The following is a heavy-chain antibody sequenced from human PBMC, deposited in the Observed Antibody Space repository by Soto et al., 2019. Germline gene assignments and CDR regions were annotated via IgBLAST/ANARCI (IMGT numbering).Heavy chain of an antibody. CDR1: GDSMSRGDYY. J-gene: IGHJ3*02. CDR2: IYHTGRT. CDR3: ARRAYFDWTFDI. Sequence: SETLSLTCTVSGDSMSRGDYYWSWIRQPPGKGLEWIGFIYHTGRTYYSPSLKGRVDISVDTSKNQFSLTVTSVTAADTAVYYCARRAYFDWTFDIWGQGTMVTVSS. V-gene: IGHV4-30-4*01. D-gene: IGHD3-9*01.